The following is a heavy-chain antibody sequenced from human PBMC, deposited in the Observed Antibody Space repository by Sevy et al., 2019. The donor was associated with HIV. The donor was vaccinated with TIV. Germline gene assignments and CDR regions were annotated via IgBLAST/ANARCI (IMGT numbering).Heavy chain of an antibody. J-gene: IGHJ4*02. CDR1: GGTFNTYA. CDR2: IIPILGTA. Sequence: ASVKVSCKASGGTFNTYAISWVRQAPGQGLEWMGGIIPILGTANYAQNFQGRVAITADESTTTVFMEWSSLRSEDTAVYYCARGGGLGNCGGGSCDSGNYWGQGTLVTVSS. V-gene: IGHV1-69*13. D-gene: IGHD2-15*01. CDR3: ARGGGLGNCGGGSCDSGNY.